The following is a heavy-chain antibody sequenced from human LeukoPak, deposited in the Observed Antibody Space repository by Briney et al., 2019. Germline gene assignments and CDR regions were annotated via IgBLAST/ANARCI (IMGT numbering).Heavy chain of an antibody. CDR3: AKDRWIRRISLAGQDY. CDR2: TSYDGSDT. J-gene: IGHJ4*02. Sequence: PGGSLRLSCATSGFTFSSYGMHWVRQAPGKGLEWVAVTSYDGSDTYYADSVKGRFTISRDNSKNTLYLQINSVRAEDTAVYYCAKDRWIRRISLAGQDYWGQGTLVTVSS. CDR1: GFTFSSYG. V-gene: IGHV3-30*18. D-gene: IGHD6-19*01.